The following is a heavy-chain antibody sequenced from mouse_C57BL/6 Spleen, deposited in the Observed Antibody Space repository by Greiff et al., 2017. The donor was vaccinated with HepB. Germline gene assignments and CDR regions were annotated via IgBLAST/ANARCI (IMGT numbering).Heavy chain of an antibody. D-gene: IGHD3-2*02. V-gene: IGHV1-15*01. CDR1: GYTFTDYE. CDR2: IDPETGGT. Sequence: QVHVKQSGAELVRPGASVTLSCKASGYTFTDYEMHWVKQTPVHGLEWIGAIDPETGGTAYNQKFKGKAILTADKSSSTAYMELRSLTSEDSAVYYCTRGKLSSGSRTWFAYWGQGTLVTVSA. J-gene: IGHJ3*01. CDR3: TRGKLSSGSRTWFAY.